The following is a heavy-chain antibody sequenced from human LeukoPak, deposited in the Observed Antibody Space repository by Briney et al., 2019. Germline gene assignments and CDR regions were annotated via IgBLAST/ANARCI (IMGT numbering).Heavy chain of an antibody. CDR1: GGSISSSSYY. J-gene: IGHJ5*02. Sequence: TSETLSLTCSVSGGSISSSSYYWGWIRQPPAKGLEWIGSIYYSGSTYYNPSLKSRVTISVDTSKNQFSLKLSSVTAADTAVYYCASRLGYCSSTSCYNWFDPWGQGTLVTVSS. V-gene: IGHV4-39*01. D-gene: IGHD2-2*01. CDR2: IYYSGST. CDR3: ASRLGYCSSTSCYNWFDP.